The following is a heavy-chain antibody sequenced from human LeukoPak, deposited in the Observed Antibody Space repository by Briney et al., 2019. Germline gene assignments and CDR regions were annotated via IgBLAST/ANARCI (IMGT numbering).Heavy chain of an antibody. J-gene: IGHJ4*02. Sequence: ASVKVSCKASGYTFTGYYMHWVRQAPGQGLEWMGWINPNSGGTNDAQKFQGRVTVTRDTSISTAYMELSRLRSDDTAVYYCARGPYYDILTGYYTTETFDYWGQGTLVTVSS. V-gene: IGHV1-2*02. CDR1: GYTFTGYY. D-gene: IGHD3-9*01. CDR2: INPNSGGT. CDR3: ARGPYYDILTGYYTTETFDY.